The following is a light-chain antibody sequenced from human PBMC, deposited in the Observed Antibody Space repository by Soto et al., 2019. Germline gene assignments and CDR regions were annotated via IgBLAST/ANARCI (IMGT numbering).Light chain of an antibody. CDR1: RSINSW. Sequence: DIQMTQSPSTLSASVGDRVTIACRASRSINSWLAWYQQKPGKAPKLLIYKASSLESGVPSRFSGSRSGTEITVTISSLQPDDFATYYCQHYNSMSKFGQGTKVEIK. CDR2: KAS. V-gene: IGKV1-5*03. CDR3: QHYNSMSK. J-gene: IGKJ1*01.